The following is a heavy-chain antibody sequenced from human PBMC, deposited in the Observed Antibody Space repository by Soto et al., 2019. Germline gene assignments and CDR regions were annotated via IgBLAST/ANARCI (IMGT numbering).Heavy chain of an antibody. CDR2: IYYSGST. J-gene: IGHJ4*02. CDR3: ARRYGGNFDY. Sequence: SETLSLTCAVSGGSISSGGYSWSWIRQPPGKGLEWIGYIYYSGSTNYNPSLKSRVTISVDTSKNQFSLKLSSVTAADTAVYYCARRYGGNFDYWGQGTLVTVSS. CDR1: GGSISSGGYS. V-gene: IGHV4-61*08. D-gene: IGHD3-16*01.